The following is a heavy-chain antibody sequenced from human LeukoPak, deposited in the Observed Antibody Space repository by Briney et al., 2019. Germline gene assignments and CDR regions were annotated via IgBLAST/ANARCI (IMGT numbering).Heavy chain of an antibody. CDR2: ISGSGDIT. CDR3: AIRDVNFYFYH. Sequence: GGSLRLSCAASGFTFSSYAMSWVRQALGKGLEWVSAISGSGDITYYTDSVKGWFTISRDNSKNTLYLQMNSLRVEDTAVYYCAIRDVNFYFYHWGQGTLVTVSS. J-gene: IGHJ4*02. D-gene: IGHD1-7*01. CDR1: GFTFSSYA. V-gene: IGHV3-23*01.